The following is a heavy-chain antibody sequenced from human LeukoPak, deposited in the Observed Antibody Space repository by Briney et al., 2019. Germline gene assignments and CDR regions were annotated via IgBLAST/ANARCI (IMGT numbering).Heavy chain of an antibody. D-gene: IGHD1/OR15-1a*01. Sequence: ASVKVSCKASGGTFSSYAISWVRQAPGQGLEWMGGIIPIFGTANYAQKFQGRVTITTDESTSTAYMELSSLRSEDTAVYYCARDGGTRTYYYYMDVWGKGTTVTVSS. CDR1: GGTFSSYA. J-gene: IGHJ6*03. CDR3: ARDGGTRTYYYYMDV. CDR2: IIPIFGTA. V-gene: IGHV1-69*05.